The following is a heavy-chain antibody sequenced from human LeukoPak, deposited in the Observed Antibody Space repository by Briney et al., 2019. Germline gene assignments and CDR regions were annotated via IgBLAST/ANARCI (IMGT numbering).Heavy chain of an antibody. CDR3: ARGVGSSWQENDY. CDR2: ISGSDSST. D-gene: IGHD6-13*01. CDR1: GFTFSSSA. Sequence: PGGSLRLSCAASGFTFSSSAMSWVRQAPGKGLEWVSTISGSDSSTHYADSVKGRFTISRDNSKNTLYLQMNSLRADDTAVYYCARGVGSSWQENDYWGQGTLVTVSS. V-gene: IGHV3-23*01. J-gene: IGHJ4*02.